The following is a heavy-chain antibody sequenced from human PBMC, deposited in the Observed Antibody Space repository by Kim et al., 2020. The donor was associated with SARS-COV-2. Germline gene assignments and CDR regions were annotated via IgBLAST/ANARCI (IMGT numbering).Heavy chain of an antibody. CDR2: ISAYNGNT. V-gene: IGHV1-18*01. J-gene: IGHJ6*02. D-gene: IGHD3-3*01. CDR1: GYTFTSYG. CDR3: AREVGYYDFWSGYYTVLFGMDV. Sequence: ASVKVSCKASGYTFTSYGISWVRQAPGQGLEWMGWISAYNGNTNYAQKLQGRVTMTTDPSTSTAYMELRSLRSDDTAVYYCAREVGYYDFWSGYYTVLFGMDVWGQGTTVTVSS.